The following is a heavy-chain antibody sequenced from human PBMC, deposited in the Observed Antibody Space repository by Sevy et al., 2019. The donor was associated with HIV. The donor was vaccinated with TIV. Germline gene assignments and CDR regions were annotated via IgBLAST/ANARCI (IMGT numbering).Heavy chain of an antibody. CDR1: GFSLNSYW. J-gene: IGHJ4*02. CDR3: VRAIAADDSF. V-gene: IGHV3-7*01. CDR2: IKQDGSVK. Sequence: GGSLRLSCAASGFSLNSYWMSWVRQAPGKGLEWVANIKQDGSVKYYVDSVKGRFTISRDNARNLLYLQMNSLRAEDTAFYYCVRAIAADDSFWGQGTLVTVSS. D-gene: IGHD6-13*01.